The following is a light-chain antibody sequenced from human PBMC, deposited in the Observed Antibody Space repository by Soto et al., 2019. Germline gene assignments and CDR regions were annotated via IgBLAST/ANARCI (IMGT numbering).Light chain of an antibody. CDR2: EAS. CDR3: QQYDNLPYT. J-gene: IGKJ2*01. V-gene: IGKV1-33*01. CDR1: QDISRY. Sequence: DIQMTQSPSSLSASVGDRVTITCQASQDISRYLSWHQQKPGEAPRLLIHEASNLESGVPSRFSGSGSGTDFAFTISSLQPEDIGTYYCQQYDNLPYTFGQGTKLEFK.